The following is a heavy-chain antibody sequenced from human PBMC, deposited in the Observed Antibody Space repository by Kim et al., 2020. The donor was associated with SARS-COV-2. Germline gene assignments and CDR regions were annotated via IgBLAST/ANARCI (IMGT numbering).Heavy chain of an antibody. D-gene: IGHD3-3*01. Sequence: GGSLRLSCAASGFTFSSYGMHWVRQAPGKGLEWVAVISYDGSNKYYADSVKGRFTISRDNSKNTLYLQMNSLRAEDTAVYYCAKDGYDFWSGYYAGSGF. J-gene: IGHJ5*01. CDR3: AKDGYDFWSGYYAGSGF. CDR2: ISYDGSNK. V-gene: IGHV3-30*18. CDR1: GFTFSSYG.